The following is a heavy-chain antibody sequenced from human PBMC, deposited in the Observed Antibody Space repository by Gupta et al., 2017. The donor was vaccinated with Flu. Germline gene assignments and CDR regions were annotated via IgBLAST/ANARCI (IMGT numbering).Heavy chain of an antibody. CDR2: IKSNVDGGTT. V-gene: IGHV3-15*01. Sequence: EVQLVESGGGLVKPGGSLRLSCAASGFSFSNAWMIWVRQAPGKGLEWVGRIKSNVDGGTTDFAAPVKGRFTISRDDSRNTFSLQMNSLRTEDTAVYYCATDGGGPTNFDYWGQGALVTVSS. CDR1: GFSFSNAW. J-gene: IGHJ4*02. D-gene: IGHD2-8*01. CDR3: ATDGGGPTNFDY.